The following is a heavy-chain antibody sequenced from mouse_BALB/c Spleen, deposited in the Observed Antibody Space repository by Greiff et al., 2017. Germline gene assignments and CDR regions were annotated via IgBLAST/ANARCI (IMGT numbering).Heavy chain of an antibody. V-gene: IGHV3-2*02. CDR3: ARSGYYGAESFDY. CDR1: GYSITSYYA. CDR2: ISYSGST. D-gene: IGHD1-1*01. Sequence: VQLKESGPGLVKPSQSLSLTCTVTGYSITSYYAWNWIRQFPGNKLEWMGYISYSGSTSYNPSLKSRISLTRDTSKNQFFLQLNSVTTEDTATYYCARSGYYGAESFDYWGQGTTLTVSS. J-gene: IGHJ2*01.